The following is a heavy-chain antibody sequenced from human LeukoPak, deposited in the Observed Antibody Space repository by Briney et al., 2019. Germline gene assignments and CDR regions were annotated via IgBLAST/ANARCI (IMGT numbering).Heavy chain of an antibody. CDR3: AELGITMIGGV. D-gene: IGHD3-10*02. V-gene: IGHV3-48*03. Sequence: GGTLRLSCAASGFTLSSYEMNWVRQAPGKGLEWVSYISSSGSTIYYADSVKGRFTISRDNAKNSLYLQMNSLRAEDTAVYYCAELGITMIGGVWGKGPTVTISS. CDR1: GFTLSSYE. CDR2: ISSSGSTI. J-gene: IGHJ6*04.